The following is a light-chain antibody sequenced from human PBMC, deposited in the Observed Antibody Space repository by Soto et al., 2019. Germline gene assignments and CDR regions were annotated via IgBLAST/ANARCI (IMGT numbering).Light chain of an antibody. V-gene: IGKV3-20*01. CDR1: QSVSSNY. CDR2: GAS. J-gene: IGKJ2*01. CDR3: QQYGSSPYT. Sequence: EIVLTQSPGTLSLSPGERATLSCRASQSVSSNYLAWYQQKPGQAPRRLIYGASRRASGIPDRFSGRGSGTGVSLTISRLEPEDFAVYYCQQYGSSPYTFGQGTKLEIK.